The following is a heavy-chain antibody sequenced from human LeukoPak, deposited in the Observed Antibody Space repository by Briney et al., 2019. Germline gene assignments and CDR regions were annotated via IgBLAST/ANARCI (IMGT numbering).Heavy chain of an antibody. V-gene: IGHV1-69-2*01. D-gene: IGHD2-2*01. CDR3: ATGLGYCSSTSCPDY. CDR2: VDPEDGEA. J-gene: IGHJ4*02. Sequence: ATVKISCKVSGYTFTDYYMHWVQQAPGKGLEWMGLVDPEDGEAIYAEKFQGRVTITADTSTDTAYMELSSLRSEDTAVCYCATGLGYCSSTSCPDYWGQGTLVTVSS. CDR1: GYTFTDYY.